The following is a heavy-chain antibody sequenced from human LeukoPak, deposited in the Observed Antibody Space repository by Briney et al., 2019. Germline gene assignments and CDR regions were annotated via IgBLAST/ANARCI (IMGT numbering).Heavy chain of an antibody. V-gene: IGHV3-21*01. D-gene: IGHD2-2*01. CDR2: ISSRSSYI. Sequence: GGSLRLSCAASGFTFSSYSMNWVRQAPGKELEWVSSISSRSSYIYYADSVKGRFTISRDNAKNSLYLQMNSLRAEDTAVYYCARDRQYQLRDAFDIWGQGTMVTVSS. CDR3: ARDRQYQLRDAFDI. J-gene: IGHJ3*02. CDR1: GFTFSSYS.